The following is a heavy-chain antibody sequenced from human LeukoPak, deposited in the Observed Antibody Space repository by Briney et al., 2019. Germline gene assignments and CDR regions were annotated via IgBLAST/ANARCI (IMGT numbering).Heavy chain of an antibody. CDR1: GGSFSGYY. Sequence: SSETLSLTCAVYGGSFSGYYWSWIRQPPGKGLEWIGEINHSGSTNNNPSLKSRVTISVDTSKNQFSLKLSSVTAADTAVYYCARGGWELQYYFDYWGQGTLVTVSS. CDR2: INHSGST. V-gene: IGHV4-34*01. D-gene: IGHD1-26*01. CDR3: ARGGWELQYYFDY. J-gene: IGHJ4*02.